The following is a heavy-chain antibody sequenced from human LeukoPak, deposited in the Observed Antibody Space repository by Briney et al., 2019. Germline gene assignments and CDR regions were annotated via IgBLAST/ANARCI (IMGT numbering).Heavy chain of an antibody. D-gene: IGHD2-2*01. V-gene: IGHV4-38-2*01. CDR3: ASFVVVPADSLFDY. Sequence: SETLSLTCAVSGYPISSGYYWGWIRQPPGKGLEWIGSIYHSGSTYYNPSLKSRVTISVDTSKNQFSLKLSSVTAADTAVYYCASFVVVPADSLFDYWGQGTLVTVSS. CDR1: GYPISSGYY. CDR2: IYHSGST. J-gene: IGHJ4*02.